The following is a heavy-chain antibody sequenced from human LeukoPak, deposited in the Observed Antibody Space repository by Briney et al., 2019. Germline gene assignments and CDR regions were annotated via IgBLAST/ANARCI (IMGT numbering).Heavy chain of an antibody. D-gene: IGHD6-13*01. CDR3: ARYGIAAPGRGAFDI. Sequence: SETLSLICTVSGSGGSINSHYWSWIRQPPGKGLEWIGYIYYSGSTNYNPSLKSRVTISLDTSKNQISLKLSSVTAADTAVYYCARYGIAAPGRGAFDIWGQGTLVTVSS. J-gene: IGHJ3*02. CDR2: IYYSGST. CDR1: GSGGSINSHY. V-gene: IGHV4-59*08.